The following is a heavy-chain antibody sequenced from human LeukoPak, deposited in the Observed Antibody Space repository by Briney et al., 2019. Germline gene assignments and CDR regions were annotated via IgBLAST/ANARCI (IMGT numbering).Heavy chain of an antibody. CDR3: AKTFGVYYYDSSGHFDI. Sequence: PGGSLRLSCAASGFTFSSYGMHWVRQAPGKGLEWVAVISYDGSNKYYADSVKGRFTISRDNSKNTLYLQMNSLRAEDTAVYYCAKTFGVYYYDSSGHFDIWGQGTMVTVSS. V-gene: IGHV3-30*18. CDR2: ISYDGSNK. J-gene: IGHJ3*02. CDR1: GFTFSSYG. D-gene: IGHD3-22*01.